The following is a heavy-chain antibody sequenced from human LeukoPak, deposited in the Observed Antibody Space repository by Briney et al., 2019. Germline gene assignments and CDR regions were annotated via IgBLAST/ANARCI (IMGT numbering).Heavy chain of an antibody. CDR3: ARSPLFDY. CDR2: INHSGST. CDR1: SGSISTSNYY. V-gene: IGHV4-39*07. Sequence: PSETLSLTCTVSSGSISTSNYYWGWIRQPPGKGLEWIGEINHSGSTNYNPSLKSRVTISVDTSKNQFSLKLSSVTAADTAVYYCARSPLFDYWGQGTLVTVSS. J-gene: IGHJ4*02.